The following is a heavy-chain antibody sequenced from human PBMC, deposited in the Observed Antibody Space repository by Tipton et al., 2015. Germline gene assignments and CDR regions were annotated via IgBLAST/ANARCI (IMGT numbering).Heavy chain of an antibody. J-gene: IGHJ4*02. CDR3: VKDGYYYDSGGYSPLDY. Sequence: SLRLSCAASGFTFSPYSMNWVRQAPGKGLEWVSYIGSSVSTIYYADSVKGRFTISRDNAKNSLYLQMNSRRDEDTAVYYCVKDGYYYDSGGYSPLDYWGQGTLVTVSS. CDR2: IGSSVSTI. CDR1: GFTFSPYS. D-gene: IGHD3-22*01. V-gene: IGHV3-48*02.